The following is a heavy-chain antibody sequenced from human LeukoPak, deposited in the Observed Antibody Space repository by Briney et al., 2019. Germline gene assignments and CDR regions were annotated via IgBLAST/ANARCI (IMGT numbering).Heavy chain of an antibody. D-gene: IGHD3-10*01. CDR1: GFTFSTYG. Sequence: GGSLRLSCAASGFTFSTYGMTWVRQAPGKGLEWVSGISGSAAATFYGDSVKVRFTISRDNSKKMVYLQMNSLRAEDTAVYYCARRSTVWFGAGNWFDPWGQGTLVTVSS. V-gene: IGHV3-23*01. CDR2: ISGSAAAT. CDR3: ARRSTVWFGAGNWFDP. J-gene: IGHJ5*02.